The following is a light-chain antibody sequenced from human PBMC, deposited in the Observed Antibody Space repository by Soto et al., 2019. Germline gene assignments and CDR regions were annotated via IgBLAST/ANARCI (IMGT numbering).Light chain of an antibody. CDR3: QQYNSYST. CDR2: GAS. J-gene: IGKJ1*01. CDR1: QGTSSY. Sequence: DIQMTQYPSSLSASVGDRVTITCRASQGTSSYLAWFQQKPGRAPKLLIYGASTLQSGVPSRFSGSGSGTEFTLTISSLQPDDFATYYCQQYNSYSTFGQGTNVDIK. V-gene: IGKV1-16*01.